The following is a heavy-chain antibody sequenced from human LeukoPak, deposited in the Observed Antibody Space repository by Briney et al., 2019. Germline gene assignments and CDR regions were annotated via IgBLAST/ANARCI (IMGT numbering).Heavy chain of an antibody. CDR1: GVSISSYY. J-gene: IGHJ3*01. Sequence: SETLSLTCTVSGVSISSYYWRWIRQPPGKGLEWIGYIYYSGSTNYSPSLKSRVTISLDTSKNQFSLKLSSVTAADTAVYYCARHDGSSWYYAFDVWGQGTMVTVSS. D-gene: IGHD6-13*01. CDR2: IYYSGST. CDR3: ARHDGSSWYYAFDV. V-gene: IGHV4-59*08.